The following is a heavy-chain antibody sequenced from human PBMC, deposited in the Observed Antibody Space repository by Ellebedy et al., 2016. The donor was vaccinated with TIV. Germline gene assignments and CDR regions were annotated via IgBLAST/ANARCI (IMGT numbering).Heavy chain of an antibody. J-gene: IGHJ4*02. CDR2: ISAYNGNT. D-gene: IGHD3-9*01. V-gene: IGHV1-18*01. Sequence: ASVKVSXXASGYTFTSYGISWVRQAPGQGLEWMGWISAYNGNTNYAQKLQGRVTMTTDTSTSTAYMELRSLRSDDTAVYYCARADWNYVLTGYSLRALVDYWGQGTLVTVSS. CDR1: GYTFTSYG. CDR3: ARADWNYVLTGYSLRALVDY.